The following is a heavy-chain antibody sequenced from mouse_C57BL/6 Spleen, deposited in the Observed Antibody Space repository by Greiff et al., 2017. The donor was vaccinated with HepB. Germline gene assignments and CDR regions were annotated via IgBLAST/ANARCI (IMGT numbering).Heavy chain of an antibody. V-gene: IGHV5-4*01. J-gene: IGHJ2*01. CDR2: ISDGGSYT. CDR3: ARDWGLGFDY. D-gene: IGHD4-1*01. Sequence: EVQRVESGGGLVKPGGSLKLSCAASGFTFSSYAMSWVRQTPEKRLEWVATISDGGSYTYYPDNVKGRFTISRDNAKNNLYLQMSHLKSEDTAMYYCARDWGLGFDYWGQGTTLTVSS. CDR1: GFTFSSYA.